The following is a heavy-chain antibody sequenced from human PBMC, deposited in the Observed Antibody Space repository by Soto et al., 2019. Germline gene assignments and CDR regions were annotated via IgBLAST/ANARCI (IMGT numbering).Heavy chain of an antibody. CDR1: GFTFNNYW. V-gene: IGHV3-7*05. J-gene: IGHJ3*02. Sequence: PGGSLRLSCAASGFTFNNYWMGWVRQAPGKGLEWVANIKDDGSEKYYVDSVKGRFAMSRDNAKNSLDLQMHSLSVEDTAVYYCVRVERKNNNDAFDIWGQGTMVTVSS. CDR2: IKDDGSEK. CDR3: VRVERKNNNDAFDI. D-gene: IGHD1-20*01.